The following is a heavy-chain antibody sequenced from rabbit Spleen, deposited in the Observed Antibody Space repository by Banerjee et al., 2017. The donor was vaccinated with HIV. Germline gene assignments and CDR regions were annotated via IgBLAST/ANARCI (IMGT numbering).Heavy chain of an antibody. D-gene: IGHD1-1*01. CDR3: ARDGNANNIGWSFNL. CDR1: GFSFSSGYD. Sequence: QQLVESGGGLVKPGASLTLTCKASGFSFSSGYDMCWVRQAPGKGLEWIACIYTGDGNTYYASWAKGRFTISKTSSTTVTLQMTSLTAADTATYFCARDGNANNIGWSFNLWGQGTLVTVS. V-gene: IGHV1S40*01. J-gene: IGHJ4*01. CDR2: IYTGDGNT.